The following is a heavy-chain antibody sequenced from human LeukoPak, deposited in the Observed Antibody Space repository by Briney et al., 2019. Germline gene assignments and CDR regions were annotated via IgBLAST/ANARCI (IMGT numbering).Heavy chain of an antibody. CDR1: GFTFSSYA. Sequence: GGSLRFSCAASGFTFSSYAMHWVRQAPGKGLEWVAVISYDGSNKYYADSVKGRFTISRDNSKNTLYLQMNSLRAEDTAVYYCARPTYRRVVYWGQGTLVTVSS. CDR3: ARPTYRRVVY. J-gene: IGHJ4*02. CDR2: ISYDGSNK. V-gene: IGHV3-30-3*01. D-gene: IGHD3-16*02.